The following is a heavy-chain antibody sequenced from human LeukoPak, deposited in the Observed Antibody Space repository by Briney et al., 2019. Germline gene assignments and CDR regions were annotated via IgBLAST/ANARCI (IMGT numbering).Heavy chain of an antibody. CDR2: IYYSGST. CDR3: ASSVPEYAFDI. V-gene: IGHV4-59*08. J-gene: IGHJ3*02. D-gene: IGHD3-10*01. Sequence: SETLSLTCTVSGGSLSSYYWSWIRQPPGKGLEWIGYIYYSGSTYYNPSLKSRVTISVDTSKNQFSLKLSSVTAADTAVYYCASSVPEYAFDIWGQGTMVTVSS. CDR1: GGSLSSYY.